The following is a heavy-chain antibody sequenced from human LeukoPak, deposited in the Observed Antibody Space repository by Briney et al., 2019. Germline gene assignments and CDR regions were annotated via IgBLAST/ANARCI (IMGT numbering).Heavy chain of an antibody. J-gene: IGHJ6*03. V-gene: IGHV3-48*03. CDR1: GFTFSTYE. D-gene: IGHD3-10*01. CDR2: IGSSARTL. Sequence: GGSLRLSCAASGFTFSTYEMNWVRQAPGKGLERVSYIGSSARTLYYADSVKGRFTTSRDIFKNSLYLQMNSLRPQDTAVYYCARGRGDVEVAGHSRYSYYMDVWGKGTTVTVSS. CDR3: ARGRGDVEVAGHSRYSYYMDV.